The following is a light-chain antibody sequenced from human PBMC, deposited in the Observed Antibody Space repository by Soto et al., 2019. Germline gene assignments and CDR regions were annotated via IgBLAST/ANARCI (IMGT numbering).Light chain of an antibody. CDR2: DVT. V-gene: IGLV2-14*01. CDR3: ISYTSSDTYV. J-gene: IGLJ1*01. CDR1: STDVGGYNY. Sequence: QSSLTQPASVSGCPGQSITISCTGTSTDVGGYNYVSWYQQHPGKAPKLMIYDVTSRPSGVSNRFSGSKSGNTASLIISGLQAEDEADYYCISYTSSDTYVFGTGTKVTVL.